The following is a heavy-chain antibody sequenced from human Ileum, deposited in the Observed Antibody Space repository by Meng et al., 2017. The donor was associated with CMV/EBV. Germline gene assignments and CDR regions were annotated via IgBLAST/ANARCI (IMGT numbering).Heavy chain of an antibody. D-gene: IGHD1-14*01. J-gene: IGHJ5*02. CDR2: IFYSGTT. Sequence: QVQLQESGPGLVKPSQTLSLTCTVSGGSIISGDYYWNWIRQHPRRGLEWIGYIFYSGTTYYNPSLESRVTISMDKSKNQFSLILTSVTAADTAFYYCAVSPNQDPGPWGQGTLVTVSS. CDR3: AVSPNQDPGP. CDR1: GGSIISGDYY. V-gene: IGHV4-31*09.